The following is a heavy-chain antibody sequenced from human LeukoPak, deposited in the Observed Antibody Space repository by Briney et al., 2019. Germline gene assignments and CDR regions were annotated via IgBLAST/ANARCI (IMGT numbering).Heavy chain of an antibody. D-gene: IGHD1-26*01. CDR1: GFTFNSYE. CDR3: ARGGSYVHY. V-gene: IGHV3-48*03. J-gene: IGHJ4*02. CDR2: INSGGSAI. Sequence: GGSLRLSCAASGFTFNSYEMNWVRQAPGKGLEWVSYINSGGSAIYYADSVRGRFTISRDNAKNSLYLQMNSLRADDTAVYYCARGGSYVHYWGQGTLVTVSS.